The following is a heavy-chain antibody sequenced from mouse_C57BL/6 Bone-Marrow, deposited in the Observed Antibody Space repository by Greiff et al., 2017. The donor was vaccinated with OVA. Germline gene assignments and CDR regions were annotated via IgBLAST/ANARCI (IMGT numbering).Heavy chain of an antibody. CDR2: IHPSDSDT. J-gene: IGHJ2*01. V-gene: IGHV1-74*01. Sequence: QVQLQQPGAELVKPGASVKVSCKASGYTFTSYWMHWVKQRPGQGLEWIGRIHPSDSDTNYNQKFKGKATLTVDKSSSTAYMQLSSLTSEDSAVYYCASVYYCSSIAYWGQGTTLTVSS. CDR1: GYTFTSYW. CDR3: ASVYYCSSIAY. D-gene: IGHD1-1*01.